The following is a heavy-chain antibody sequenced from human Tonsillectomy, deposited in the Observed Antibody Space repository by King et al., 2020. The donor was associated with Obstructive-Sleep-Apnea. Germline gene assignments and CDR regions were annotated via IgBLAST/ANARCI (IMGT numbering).Heavy chain of an antibody. CDR2: INHSGST. CDR3: ARGGCHVLMVYSPATKFDY. J-gene: IGHJ4*02. D-gene: IGHD2-8*01. Sequence: VQLQQWGAGLLKPSETLSLTCAVYGGSFSGYYWSWIRQPPGKGLEWMGEINHSGSTNDNPSLKSRVPISVDTSKNQFSLKLSSVTAADTAVYYCARGGCHVLMVYSPATKFDYWGQGTLVTVSS. V-gene: IGHV4-34*01. CDR1: GGSFSGYY.